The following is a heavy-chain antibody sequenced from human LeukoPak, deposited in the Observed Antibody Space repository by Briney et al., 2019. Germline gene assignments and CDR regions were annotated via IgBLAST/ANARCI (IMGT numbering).Heavy chain of an antibody. CDR2: ISYDGSNK. V-gene: IGHV3-30*18. J-gene: IGHJ5*02. CDR1: GFTFSSYG. D-gene: IGHD2-15*01. CDR3: AKEGVVVVAAPLDP. Sequence: GGSLRLSCAASGFTFSSYGMHWVRQAPGKGLEWVAVISYDGSNKYYADSVKGRFTISRDNSKNTLYLQMNSLRAEDTAVYYCAKEGVVVVAAPLDPWGQGALVTVSS.